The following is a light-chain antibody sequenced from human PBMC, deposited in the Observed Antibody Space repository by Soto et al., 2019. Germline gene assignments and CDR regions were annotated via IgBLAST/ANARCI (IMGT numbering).Light chain of an antibody. CDR2: GAF. CDR1: QSVSSSY. V-gene: IGKV3-20*01. Sequence: EIVLTQSPGPLSLSPGERATLSCRASQSVSSSYLAWYQQKPGQAPRLLIYGAFSMATGIPDRFSGSGSGTDFTLTISRLEPEYVAVYYCQQYGSSLGTFGQGTKLEIK. CDR3: QQYGSSLGT. J-gene: IGKJ2*02.